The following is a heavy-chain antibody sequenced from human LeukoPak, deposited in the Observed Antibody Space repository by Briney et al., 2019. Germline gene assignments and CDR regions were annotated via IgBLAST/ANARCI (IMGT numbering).Heavy chain of an antibody. CDR2: TTDSGSRT. D-gene: IGHD1-26*01. Sequence: GGSLRLSCAASGFTFSSYAMRWVRQAPGKGLEWVSSTTDSGSRTYYADSVKGRFTISRDNSKNMLYLQMNSLRAEDTAVYYCAKASGPRSGSFDYWGQGTLVTVSS. J-gene: IGHJ4*02. V-gene: IGHV3-23*01. CDR1: GFTFSSYA. CDR3: AKASGPRSGSFDY.